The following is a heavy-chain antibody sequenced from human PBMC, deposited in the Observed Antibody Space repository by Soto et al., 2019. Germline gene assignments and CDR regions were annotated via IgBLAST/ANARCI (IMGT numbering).Heavy chain of an antibody. Sequence: PGGSLRLSCAASGFTFSSYAMSWVRQAPGKGLEWVSTISGSGGTTYYADSVKGRFTISRDNSKNTLYLQMNSLRAEDTALYYCAKDTFYGSGTYYLLSDWGQGTLVTVSS. V-gene: IGHV3-23*01. J-gene: IGHJ4*02. CDR3: AKDTFYGSGTYYLLSD. CDR1: GFTFSSYA. D-gene: IGHD3-10*01. CDR2: ISGSGGTT.